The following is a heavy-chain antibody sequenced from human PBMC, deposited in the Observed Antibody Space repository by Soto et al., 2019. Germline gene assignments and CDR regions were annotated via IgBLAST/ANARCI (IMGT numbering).Heavy chain of an antibody. CDR3: AREGRNYYDSSGYPLGYGMDV. CDR2: ISSSGSTI. D-gene: IGHD3-22*01. CDR1: GFTFSSYE. V-gene: IGHV3-48*03. Sequence: SLRLSCAASGFTFSSYEMNWVRQAPGKGLEWVSYISSSGSTIYYADSVKGRFTISRDNAKNSLYLQMNSLRAEDTAVYYCAREGRNYYDSSGYPLGYGMDVWGQGTTVTVSS. J-gene: IGHJ6*02.